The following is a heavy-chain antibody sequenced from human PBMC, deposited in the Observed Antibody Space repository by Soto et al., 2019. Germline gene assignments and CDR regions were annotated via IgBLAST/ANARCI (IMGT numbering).Heavy chain of an antibody. D-gene: IGHD3-10*01. CDR2: IFHSGST. V-gene: IGHV4-30-2*01. CDR1: GGSISSGGYS. J-gene: IGHJ3*02. Sequence: QLQLQESGSGLVKPSQTLSLTCAVSGGSISSGGYSWSWIRQPPGKGLEWIGYIFHSGSTNYNPSLNSHVTISVDRSKNQLFLRLNSVTAADTAVYYCASGPVRGVQFDAFDIWGQGTMVSVSS. CDR3: ASGPVRGVQFDAFDI.